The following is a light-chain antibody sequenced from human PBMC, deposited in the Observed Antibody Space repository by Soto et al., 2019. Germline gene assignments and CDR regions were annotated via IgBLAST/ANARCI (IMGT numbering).Light chain of an antibody. V-gene: IGLV2-14*01. CDR3: SSYTTSSTLVV. Sequence: QSALTQPVSVSGSPGQSITISCTGTSSDVGGYNDVSWYQQHPGKAPKLMIYEVSHRPSGVSDRFSGSKSGNTASLTISGLQAEDEADYYCSSYTTSSTLVVFGGGTKVTVL. J-gene: IGLJ2*01. CDR1: SSDVGGYND. CDR2: EVS.